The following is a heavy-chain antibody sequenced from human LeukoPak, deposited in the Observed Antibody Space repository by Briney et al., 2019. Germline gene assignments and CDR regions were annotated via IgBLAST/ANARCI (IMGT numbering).Heavy chain of an antibody. D-gene: IGHD3-10*01. J-gene: IGHJ4*02. CDR1: GGTFSSYA. V-gene: IGHV1-69*05. CDR3: ARSYYYGSGSYYNNFDY. Sequence: GASVKVSCKASGGTFSSYAISWVRQAPGQGLEWMGRIIPIFGTANYAQKFQGRVTITTDESTSTAYMELSSLRSEDTAVYYCARSYYYGSGSYYNNFDYWGQGTLVTVSS. CDR2: IIPIFGTA.